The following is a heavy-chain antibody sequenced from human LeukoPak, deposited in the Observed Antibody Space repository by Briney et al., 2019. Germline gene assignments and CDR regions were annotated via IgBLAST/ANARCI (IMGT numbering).Heavy chain of an antibody. J-gene: IGHJ4*02. V-gene: IGHV3-21*01. CDR1: GFSVASCT. CDR2: INSGSTSI. CDR3: ARDQSGSGSFAY. D-gene: IGHD3-10*01. Sequence: GGSLTLACPAAGFSVASCTINWVRQSPGKWMEWVSSINSGSTSIYYADSVKGRFTISRDNAKNSLYLQMNSLRDEDTAVYYCARDQSGSGSFAYWGQGTPVTVSS.